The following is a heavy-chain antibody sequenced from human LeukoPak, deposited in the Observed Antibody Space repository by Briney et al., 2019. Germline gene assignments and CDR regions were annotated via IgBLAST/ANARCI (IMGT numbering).Heavy chain of an antibody. J-gene: IGHJ4*02. D-gene: IGHD1-26*01. Sequence: GGSLRLSCAASGFTFSSYAMHWVRQAPGKGLEWVAVISYDGSNKYYADSVKGRFTISRDNSKNTLYLQMNSLRAEDTAVYYCARQISGSHPGGYFDYWGQGTLVTVSS. CDR3: ARQISGSHPGGYFDY. V-gene: IGHV3-30*04. CDR1: GFTFSSYA. CDR2: ISYDGSNK.